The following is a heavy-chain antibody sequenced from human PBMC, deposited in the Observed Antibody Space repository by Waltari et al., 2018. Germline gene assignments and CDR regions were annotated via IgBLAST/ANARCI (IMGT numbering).Heavy chain of an antibody. V-gene: IGHV1-2*02. CDR1: GYTFTAYY. CDR2: INPNSGGT. CDR3: ARGPLPYCGGDCPRPFDP. D-gene: IGHD2-21*01. Sequence: QVQLVQSGAEVKKPGASVKVSCKASGYTFTAYYMHWVRQAPGQGLEWMGWINPNSGGTNYAQKFQGRVTMTRDTSISTAYMELSRLRSDDTAVYYCARGPLPYCGGDCPRPFDPWGQGTLVTVSS. J-gene: IGHJ5*02.